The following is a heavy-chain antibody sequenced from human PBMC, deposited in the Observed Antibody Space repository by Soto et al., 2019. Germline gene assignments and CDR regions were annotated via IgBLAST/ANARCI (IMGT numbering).Heavy chain of an antibody. V-gene: IGHV4-34*01. J-gene: IGHJ4*02. CDR3: ARGYDYVWGTPPPRYFDY. CDR2: INQRGST. Sequence: GPGPLVTSETLSLTCAVYGGSFSGYYWSWIRQPPGKGLGWIGEINQRGSTNYNPPLKSRVTISVDTSKNQFSLKLSSVTAADTAVYYFARGYDYVWGTPPPRYFDYWGQGTLVTVSS. CDR1: GGSFSGYY. D-gene: IGHD3-16*01.